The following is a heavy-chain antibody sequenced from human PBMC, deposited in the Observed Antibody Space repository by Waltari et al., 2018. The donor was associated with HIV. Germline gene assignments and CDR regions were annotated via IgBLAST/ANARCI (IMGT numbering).Heavy chain of an antibody. CDR2: VKTKSGDK. CDR1: GFSLDDYS. V-gene: IGHV1-2*06. CDR3: VRGQRAPRATSKYFFDF. Sequence: VQLVQSGPEMKKPGSSVKVCCTTSGFSLDDYSIHWVRHAPGRGLDWRGRVKTKSGDKNIAHKFQARVRMTRATAITTVYMQLSGLKTDDAAMYFCVRGQRAPRATSKYFFDFWGQGTLLVVSS. J-gene: IGHJ4*02.